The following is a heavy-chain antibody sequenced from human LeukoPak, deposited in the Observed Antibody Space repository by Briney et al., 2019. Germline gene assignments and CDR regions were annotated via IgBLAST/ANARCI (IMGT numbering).Heavy chain of an antibody. CDR3: ARERYCSGGCCYSGWYFDL. J-gene: IGHJ2*01. V-gene: IGHV3-48*04. CDR1: GFTFSSYS. CDR2: ISSSSSTI. D-gene: IGHD2-15*01. Sequence: AGGSLRLSCAASGFTFSSYSMNWVRQAPGKGLEWVSYISSSSSTIYYADSVKGRFTISRDNAKNSLYLQMNSLRAEDTAVYYCARERYCSGGCCYSGWYFDLWGRGTLVTVSS.